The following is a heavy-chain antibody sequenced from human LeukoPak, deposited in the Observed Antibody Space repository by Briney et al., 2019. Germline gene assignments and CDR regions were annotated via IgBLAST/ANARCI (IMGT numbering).Heavy chain of an antibody. V-gene: IGHV3-48*03. D-gene: IGHD5-18*01. CDR1: GFTFSNYE. Sequence: GGSLRLSCAASGFTFSNYEMNWVRQAPGKGLEWVSYISSSGSTIYYADSVKGRFTISRDNAKNSLYLQMNSLRAEDTAVYYCARQKRRGYSYGLWGQGTLVTVSS. CDR2: ISSSGSTI. J-gene: IGHJ4*02. CDR3: ARQKRRGYSYGL.